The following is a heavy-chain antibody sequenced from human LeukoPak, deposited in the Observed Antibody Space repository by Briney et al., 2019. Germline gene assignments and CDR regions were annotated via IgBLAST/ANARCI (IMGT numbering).Heavy chain of an antibody. CDR2: IIPIFGTA. J-gene: IGHJ5*02. CDR3: ARDLLGLGLAAAGTENWFDP. Sequence: SVKVSCKASGGTFSSYAISWVRQAPGQGLEWMGRIIPIFGTANYAQKFQGRVTITTDESTSTAYMELSSLRSEDTAVYYCARDLLGLGLAAAGTENWFDPWGQGTLVTASS. D-gene: IGHD6-13*01. V-gene: IGHV1-69*05. CDR1: GGTFSSYA.